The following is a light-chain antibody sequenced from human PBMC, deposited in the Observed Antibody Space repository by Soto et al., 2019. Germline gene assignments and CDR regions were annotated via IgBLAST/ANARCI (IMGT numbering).Light chain of an antibody. Sequence: ENVLTQSPGTLSLSPGERATLSCRASQTVSSSYLAWYQQKPGQAPRLLIYDASNGATGIPARFSGSGSGTDFTLTISSLEPEDFAVYYCQQRSNWPKTFGQGTKVDIK. V-gene: IGKV3D-20*02. CDR3: QQRSNWPKT. CDR2: DAS. CDR1: QTVSSSY. J-gene: IGKJ1*01.